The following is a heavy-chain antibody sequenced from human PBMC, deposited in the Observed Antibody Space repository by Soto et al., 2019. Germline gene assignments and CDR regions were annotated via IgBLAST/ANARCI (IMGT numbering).Heavy chain of an antibody. J-gene: IGHJ3*01. CDR2: IKSKTDGGTT. Sequence: GSLRLSCAASGFTFSNAWMSWVRQAPGKGLEWVGRIKSKTDGGTTDYAAPVKGRFTISRDDSKNTLYLQMVSLRPEDTSVYSCAREKRTGDSSRGSFDVWGQGTMVTVSS. D-gene: IGHD7-27*01. CDR1: GFTFSNAW. V-gene: IGHV3-15*01. CDR3: AREKRTGDSSRGSFDV.